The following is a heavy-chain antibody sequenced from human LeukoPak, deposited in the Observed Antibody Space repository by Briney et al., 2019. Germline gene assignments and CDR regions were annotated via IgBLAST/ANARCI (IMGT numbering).Heavy chain of an antibody. CDR1: GFTFSSFA. Sequence: GSLRLSCAASGFTFSSFAMNWVRQAPGKGLEWVSSNSGSGGSTFYADSVKGRFFISRDNSENILYLQMNSLRAEDTAIYYCAKGWESYYDTSGYYPFDYWGQGTLVTVSS. CDR2: NSGSGGST. D-gene: IGHD3-22*01. J-gene: IGHJ4*02. V-gene: IGHV3-23*01. CDR3: AKGWESYYDTSGYYPFDY.